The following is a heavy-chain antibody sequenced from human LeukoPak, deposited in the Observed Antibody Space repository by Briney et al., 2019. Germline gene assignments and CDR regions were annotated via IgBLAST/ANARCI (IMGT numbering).Heavy chain of an antibody. D-gene: IGHD2-2*01. CDR1: GFAFRSHW. CDR2: IKQDGSEK. V-gene: IGHV3-7*01. Sequence: GGSLRLSCVASGFAFRSHWMSWVRQAPGKGLEWVANIKQDGSEKYYVDSVKGRFTISRDNAKNPLYLQMNSLRAEDTAVYYCARKSSLDYYGMDVWGQGTTVTVSS. CDR3: ARKSSLDYYGMDV. J-gene: IGHJ6*02.